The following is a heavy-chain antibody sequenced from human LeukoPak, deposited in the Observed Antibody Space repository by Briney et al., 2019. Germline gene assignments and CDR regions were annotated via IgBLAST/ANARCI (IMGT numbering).Heavy chain of an antibody. CDR1: GFTFSSYE. CDR3: ARDKNYYDSSGRRKVADY. V-gene: IGHV3-48*03. Sequence: GGSLRLSCAASGFTFSSYEMDWVRQAPGKGLEWVSYISSSGNTIYYADSVKGRFTISRDNAKNSLYLQMNSLRAEDTAIYYCARDKNYYDSSGRRKVADYWGQGTLVTVSS. D-gene: IGHD3-22*01. CDR2: ISSSGNTI. J-gene: IGHJ4*02.